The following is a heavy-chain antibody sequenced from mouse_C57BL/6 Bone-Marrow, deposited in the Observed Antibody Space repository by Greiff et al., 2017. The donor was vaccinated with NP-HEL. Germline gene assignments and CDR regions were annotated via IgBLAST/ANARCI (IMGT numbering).Heavy chain of an antibody. J-gene: IGHJ1*01. D-gene: IGHD2-3*01. CDR1: GFTFSSYG. CDR3: ARQDGYYYWYCDV. V-gene: IGHV5-6*01. CDR2: ISSDSSYT. Sequence: EVQLQQSGGDLVKPGGSLKLSCAASGFTFSSYGMSWVSQTPDKRLEWVATISSDSSYTYYPDSVKGRVTMSRDNAKNTLYLQMSSLKSEDTAMYYCARQDGYYYWYCDVCGSGTTVTVSS.